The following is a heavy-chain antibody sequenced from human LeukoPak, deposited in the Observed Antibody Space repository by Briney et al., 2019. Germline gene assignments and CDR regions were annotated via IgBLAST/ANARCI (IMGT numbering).Heavy chain of an antibody. CDR2: IKSKTDGGTT. D-gene: IGHD1-26*01. CDR3: TTGHYSGSYWGFDY. Sequence: PGGSLRLSCAASGFTFSNAWMSWVRQAPGKGLEWVGRIKSKTDGGTTDYAAPVKGRFTISRDDSKNTLYLQMNSLKTEDTAVYYCTTGHYSGSYWGFDYWGQGTLVTVSP. J-gene: IGHJ4*02. CDR1: GFTFSNAW. V-gene: IGHV3-15*01.